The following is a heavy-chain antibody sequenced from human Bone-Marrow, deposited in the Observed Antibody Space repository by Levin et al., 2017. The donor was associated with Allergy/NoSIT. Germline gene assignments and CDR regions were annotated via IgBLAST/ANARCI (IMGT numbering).Heavy chain of an antibody. Sequence: SQTLSLTCSVSGGSISSSTYSWGWIRQPPGKRLEWIGNVYYTGSTHYNPSLKSRVTISADTSKNQFSLKLSSVTAADTAVYYCARAPYYGPARPYQSDYWGQGTLVTVSS. D-gene: IGHD3-10*01. CDR2: VYYTGST. CDR1: GGSISSSTYS. CDR3: ARAPYYGPARPYQSDY. V-gene: IGHV4-39*01. J-gene: IGHJ4*02.